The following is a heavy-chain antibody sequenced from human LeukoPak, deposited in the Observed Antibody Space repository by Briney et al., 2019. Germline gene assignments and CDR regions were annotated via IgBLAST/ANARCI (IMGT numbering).Heavy chain of an antibody. V-gene: IGHV5-51*01. CDR2: IYPGDSDT. Sequence: GESLKISCKGSGYSFTSYWIGWVRQMPGKGLGWMGIIYPGDSDTRYSPSFQGQVTISADKSISTAYLQWSSLKASDTAMYYCARQGGYCSSTSCYESWFDPWGQGTLVTVSS. D-gene: IGHD2-2*01. CDR3: ARQGGYCSSTSCYESWFDP. J-gene: IGHJ5*02. CDR1: GYSFTSYW.